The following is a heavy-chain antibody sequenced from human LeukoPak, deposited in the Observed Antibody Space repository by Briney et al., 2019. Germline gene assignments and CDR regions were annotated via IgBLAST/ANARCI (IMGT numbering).Heavy chain of an antibody. J-gene: IGHJ4*02. CDR2: ISSSSSYI. V-gene: IGHV3-21*01. CDR3: ASAYYYGSGSYYPLGY. Sequence: KTGGSLRLSCAASGFTFSSYSMNWVRQAPGKGLEWVSSISSSSSYIYYADSVKGRSTISRDNAKNSLYLQMNSLRAEDTAVYYCASAYYYGSGSYYPLGYWGQGTLVTVSS. D-gene: IGHD3-10*01. CDR1: GFTFSSYS.